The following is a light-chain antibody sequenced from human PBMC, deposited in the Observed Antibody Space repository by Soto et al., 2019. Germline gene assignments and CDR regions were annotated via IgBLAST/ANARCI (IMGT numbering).Light chain of an antibody. CDR2: DVS. CDR3: SSYTSSITLV. V-gene: IGLV2-14*03. CDR1: SSDVGGYNY. J-gene: IGLJ2*01. Sequence: QSVLAQPGSVAGSPGQAITISCTGTSSDVGGYNYASWYQQHPGKAPKLMIYDVSNRPSGVSNRFSGSKSGNTASLSISGLQAEDEADYYCSSYTSSITLVFGGGTKVTVL.